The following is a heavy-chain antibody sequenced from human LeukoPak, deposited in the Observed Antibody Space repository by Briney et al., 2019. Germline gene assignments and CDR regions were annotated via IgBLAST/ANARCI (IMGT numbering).Heavy chain of an antibody. CDR3: ARDPPYYYDSSGYHDAFDI. J-gene: IGHJ3*02. CDR2: ISGSGDST. D-gene: IGHD3-22*01. V-gene: IGHV3-23*01. CDR1: GFTFSTYA. Sequence: GGSLRLSCAASGFTFSTYAVNWVRQAPGKGLEWVSTISGSGDSTYYADSVKGRFTISRDNSKDTLYLQMNSLRAEDTAVYYCARDPPYYYDSSGYHDAFDIWGQGTMVTVSS.